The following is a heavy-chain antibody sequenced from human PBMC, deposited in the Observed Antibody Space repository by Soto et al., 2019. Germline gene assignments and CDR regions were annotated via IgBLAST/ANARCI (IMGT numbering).Heavy chain of an antibody. V-gene: IGHV3-53*01. D-gene: IGHD6-13*01. CDR1: GCAVSSNY. J-gene: IGHJ6*02. CDR2: IYSGGST. Sequence: VGSLRLSCAASGCAVSSNYMSWVRQAPGKGLEWVSVIYSGGSTYYADSVKGRFTISRDNSKNTLYLQMNSLRAEDTAVYYCARAGSSSWTGYYYGMDVWGQGTTVTVSS. CDR3: ARAGSSSWTGYYYGMDV.